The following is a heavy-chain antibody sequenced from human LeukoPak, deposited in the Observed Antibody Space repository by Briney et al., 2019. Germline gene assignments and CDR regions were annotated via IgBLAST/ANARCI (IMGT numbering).Heavy chain of an antibody. CDR3: AIGEDSSSWYNGYYYYGMDV. Sequence: GGSLRLSCAASGFTFSSYEMNWVRQAPGKGLEWVSYISSSGSTIYYADSVKGRFTISRDNAKNSLYLQMNSLRAEDTAVYYCAIGEDSSSWYNGYYYYGMDVWGKGTTVTVSS. D-gene: IGHD6-13*01. CDR1: GFTFSSYE. CDR2: ISSSGSTI. J-gene: IGHJ6*04. V-gene: IGHV3-48*03.